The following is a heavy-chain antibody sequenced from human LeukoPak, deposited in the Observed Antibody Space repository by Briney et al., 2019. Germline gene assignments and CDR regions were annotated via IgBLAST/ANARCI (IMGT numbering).Heavy chain of an antibody. J-gene: IGHJ4*02. CDR1: GGTFSSYA. Sequence: SVKVSCKASGGTFSSYAISWVRQAPGQGLEWMGGIIPIFGTANYAQKFQGRVTITADESTSTAYMELSSLRSEDTAVYYCARVRGGSYYPPHFDYWGQGTLVTVSS. V-gene: IGHV1-69*13. CDR3: ARVRGGSYYPPHFDY. CDR2: IIPIFGTA. D-gene: IGHD1-26*01.